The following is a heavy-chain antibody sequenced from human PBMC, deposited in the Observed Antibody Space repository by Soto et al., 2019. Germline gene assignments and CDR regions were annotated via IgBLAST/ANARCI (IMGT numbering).Heavy chain of an antibody. J-gene: IGHJ4*02. CDR3: ARRYGDYEGDDY. V-gene: IGHV3-48*02. CDR2: IGSRVPTI. Sequence: PGGSLRLSCAASGFTFSTYSLNWVRQAPGKGLEWVSYIGSRVPTIYYANSVRGRFTTSRDNPRNSLYLQMNSLRDDDTAVYYCARRYGDYEGDDYLGQGTLVTVSS. CDR1: GFTFSTYS. D-gene: IGHD4-17*01.